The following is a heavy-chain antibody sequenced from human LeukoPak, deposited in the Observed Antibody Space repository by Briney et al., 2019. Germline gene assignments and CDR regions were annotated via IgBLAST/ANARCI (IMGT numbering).Heavy chain of an antibody. Sequence: ASVQDSCQSSGYIFRHYGISWVRQAPGQGLEWMAWISGGYNGDSNDALKLRGRLTMTTDTSTSTAYMELRSLRSDDTAVYYCARDEKKYCSGGSCPAYFDYWGQGTLVTVSS. CDR3: ARDEKKYCSGGSCPAYFDY. CDR2: ISGGYNGDS. CDR1: GYIFRHYG. V-gene: IGHV1-18*01. D-gene: IGHD2-15*01. J-gene: IGHJ4*02.